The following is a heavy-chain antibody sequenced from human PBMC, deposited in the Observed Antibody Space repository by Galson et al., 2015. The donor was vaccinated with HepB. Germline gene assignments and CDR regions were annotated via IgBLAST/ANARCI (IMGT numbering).Heavy chain of an antibody. V-gene: IGHV3-49*03. J-gene: IGHJ3*02. CDR3: SRGVFYHDNSGYYVSLADAFDI. CDR2: IRSKDYGGTA. CDR1: GFTFGDYP. D-gene: IGHD3-22*01. Sequence: SLRLSCAASGFTFGDYPMSWFRQAPGTGLVWVGFIRSKDYGGTAAYAASVNGRFTISRDDSKSIAYLQMNSLKTEDTALYYCSRGVFYHDNSGYYVSLADAFDIWGQGTMVTVSS.